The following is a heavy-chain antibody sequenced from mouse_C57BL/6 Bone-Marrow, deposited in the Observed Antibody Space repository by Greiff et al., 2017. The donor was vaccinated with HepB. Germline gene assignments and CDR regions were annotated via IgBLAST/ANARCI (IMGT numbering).Heavy chain of an antibody. CDR1: GFTFSDYG. V-gene: IGHV5-17*01. CDR2: ISSGSSTI. CDR3: ARTFYSFYFDY. D-gene: IGHD2-12*01. J-gene: IGHJ2*01. Sequence: EVKLMESGGGLVKPGGSLKLSCAASGFTFSDYGMHWVRQAPEKGLEWVAYISSGSSTIYYADTVKGRFTISRDNAKNTLFLQMTSLRAEDTAMYYCARTFYSFYFDYCGQGTTLTVSS.